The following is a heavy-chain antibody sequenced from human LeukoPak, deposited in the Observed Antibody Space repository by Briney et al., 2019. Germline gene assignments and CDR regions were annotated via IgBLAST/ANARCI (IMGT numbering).Heavy chain of an antibody. J-gene: IGHJ4*02. V-gene: IGHV3-23*01. D-gene: IGHD6-6*01. CDR2: ISTNGVNT. CDR3: AKGSAAARPYYFDS. CDR1: GFTFGNYA. Sequence: GGSLRLSCQTSGFTFGNYAMSWVRQAQGKELEWISAISTNGVNTYYADSVKGRFTISRDNSRHTLSLQMNGLRADDTAVYYCAKGSAAARPYYFDSWGQGALVAVSS.